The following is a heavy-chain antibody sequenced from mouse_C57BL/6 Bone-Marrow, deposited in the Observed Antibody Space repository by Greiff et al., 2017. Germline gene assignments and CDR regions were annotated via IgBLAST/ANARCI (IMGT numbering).Heavy chain of an antibody. J-gene: IGHJ1*03. D-gene: IGHD1-1*01. V-gene: IGHV1-55*01. CDR2: IYPGSGST. Sequence: QVQLKQPGAELVKPGASVKMSCKASGYTFTSYWITWVKQRPGQGLEWIGDIYPGSGSTNYNEKFKSKATLTVDTSSSTAYMQLSSLTSEDSAVYCCARSGYGSSYWYFDVWGTGTTVTVSS. CDR1: GYTFTSYW. CDR3: ARSGYGSSYWYFDV.